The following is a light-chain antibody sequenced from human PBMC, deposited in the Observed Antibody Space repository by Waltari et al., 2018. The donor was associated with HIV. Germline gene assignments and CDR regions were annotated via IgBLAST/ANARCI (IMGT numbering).Light chain of an antibody. CDR3: SSYARDISII. CDR1: SDDVGGYDH. V-gene: IGLV2-14*01. Sequence: QSALTQPASVSGSPGQSITITCAGTSDDVGGYDHVAWYQQIMGSPPKLIIFAVRHRASGASARFSGSKSGNTASLTITGLRPDDEAVYFCSSYARDISIIFGGGTRLTV. J-gene: IGLJ2*01. CDR2: AVR.